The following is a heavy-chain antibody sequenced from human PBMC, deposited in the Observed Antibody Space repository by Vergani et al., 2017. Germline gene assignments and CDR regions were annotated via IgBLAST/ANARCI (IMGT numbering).Heavy chain of an antibody. Sequence: EKQLVQSGSETKKPGESLKLSCQAFGYIFSNFWIGWVRQRPGRGLEWMGIIYPGDSEVKSNPTFRGQVIFSVDTSVNTAYLQWRSLQASATATYFCASGGHGSENGGALQLWGQGTNITVSS. CDR1: GYIFSNFW. D-gene: IGHD3-10*01. J-gene: IGHJ3*01. V-gene: IGHV5-51*01. CDR3: ASGGHGSENGGALQL. CDR2: IYPGDSEV.